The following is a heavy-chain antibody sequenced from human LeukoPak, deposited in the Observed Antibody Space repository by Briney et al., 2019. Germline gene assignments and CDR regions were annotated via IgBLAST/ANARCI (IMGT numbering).Heavy chain of an antibody. CDR1: GFTFSGSA. CDR2: IRSTANGYAT. CDR3: TGNYYGSGSYADFDY. V-gene: IGHV3-73*01. D-gene: IGHD3-10*01. Sequence: GGSLRLSCAAPGFTFSGSALHWVRQASGKGREWVGRIRSTANGYATAYAASVKGRFTISRDDSKNTAYLQMDSLKTEDTAVYYCTGNYYGSGSYADFDYWGQGTLVTVSS. J-gene: IGHJ4*02.